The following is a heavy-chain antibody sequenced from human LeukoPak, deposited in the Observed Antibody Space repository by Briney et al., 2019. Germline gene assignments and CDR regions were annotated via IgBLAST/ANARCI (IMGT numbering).Heavy chain of an antibody. CDR3: ARGPXDNXWGXXXPVDY. D-gene: IGHD3-16*01. J-gene: IGHJ4*02. CDR2: INPNSGGT. V-gene: IGHV1-2*02. CDR1: GYTFTDYY. Sequence: ASVKVSCKASGYTFTDYYMHWVRQAPGQGPEWMGWINPNSGGTNYAQKFQGRVTMTRDTSISTAYMELSRLRSDDTAIYYCARGPXDNXWGXXXPVDYWGQGXLVTVS.